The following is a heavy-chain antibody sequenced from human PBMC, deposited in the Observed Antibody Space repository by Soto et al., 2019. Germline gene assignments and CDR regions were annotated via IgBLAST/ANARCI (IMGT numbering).Heavy chain of an antibody. Sequence: EVQLVESGGGLVQPGGSLRLSCAASGFTFSNYWMYWVRQAPGKGLVWVSRINSDGSVSSYADSVKGRLTISRDNVKNTLYLQMDSLRAEDTAVYHCARGDCVGGTCYSLAGSFYYYMDVWGKGTTVTVFS. CDR2: INSDGSVS. D-gene: IGHD2-15*01. J-gene: IGHJ6*03. V-gene: IGHV3-74*01. CDR1: GFTFSNYW. CDR3: ARGDCVGGTCYSLAGSFYYYMDV.